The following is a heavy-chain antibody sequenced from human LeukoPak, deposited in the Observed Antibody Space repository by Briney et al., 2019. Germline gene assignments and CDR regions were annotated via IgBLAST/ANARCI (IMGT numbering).Heavy chain of an antibody. CDR1: GYTFTSYG. CDR2: ISAYNGNT. CDR3: ARFASRVGYYGSGSYRFDP. V-gene: IGHV1-18*01. J-gene: IGHJ5*02. D-gene: IGHD3-10*01. Sequence: ASVKVSCKASGYTFTSYGISWVRQAPGQGLEWMGWISAYNGNTNYAQKLQGRVTMTTDTSTSTAYMELRSLRSDDTAVYYCARFASRVGYYGSGSYRFDPWGQGTLVTVSS.